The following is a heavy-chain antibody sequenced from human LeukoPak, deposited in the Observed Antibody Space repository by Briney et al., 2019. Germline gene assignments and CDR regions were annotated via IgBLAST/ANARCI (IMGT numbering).Heavy chain of an antibody. D-gene: IGHD1-26*01. CDR3: ARELIEGGSYYFDY. J-gene: IGHJ4*02. CDR2: ISTSGST. CDR1: GGSFSTYF. Sequence: SETLSLTCSVSGGSFSTYFWNWIRQPAGKGLEWIGRISTSGSTTYNPSLKSRVTMSVDTSKNQFSLSLRSVTAADTAVYYCARELIEGGSYYFDYWGQGTLVTVSS. V-gene: IGHV4-4*07.